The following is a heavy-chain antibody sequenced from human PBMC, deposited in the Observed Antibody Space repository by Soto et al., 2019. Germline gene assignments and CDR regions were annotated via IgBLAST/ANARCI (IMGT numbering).Heavy chain of an antibody. CDR1: GGTFSSYA. V-gene: IGHV1-69*01. CDR2: IIPIFGTA. J-gene: IGHJ1*01. CDR3: VRGLVPTVIEGGYFQH. D-gene: IGHD2-8*02. Sequence: QVQLVQSGAEVKKPGSSVKVSCKASGGTFSSYAISWVRQAPGQGLEWMGGIIPIFGTANYAQKFQGRVTITADESTSTAYMELSSLRSEDTAVYYCVRGLVPTVIEGGYFQHWGQGTLVTVSS.